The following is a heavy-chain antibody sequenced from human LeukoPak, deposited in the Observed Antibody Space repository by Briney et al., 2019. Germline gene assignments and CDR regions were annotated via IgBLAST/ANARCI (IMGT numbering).Heavy chain of an antibody. CDR2: INPSGGST. CDR1: GYTFTSYY. Sequence: ASVKVSCKASGYTFTSYYMHWVRQAPGQGLEWTGIINPSGGSTSYAQKFQGRVTMTRDTSTSTVYMELSSLRSEDTAVYYRARDKYSGSYYGPEGYWGQGTLVTVSS. CDR3: ARDKYSGSYYGPEGY. D-gene: IGHD1-26*01. J-gene: IGHJ4*02. V-gene: IGHV1-46*01.